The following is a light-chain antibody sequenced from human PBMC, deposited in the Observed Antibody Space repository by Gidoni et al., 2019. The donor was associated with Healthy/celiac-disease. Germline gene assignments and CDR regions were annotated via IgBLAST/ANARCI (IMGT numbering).Light chain of an antibody. CDR3: QSYDSSLSGSEV. V-gene: IGLV1-40*01. CDR1: SSNIGAGYD. J-gene: IGLJ2*01. Sequence: QSVLTQPPSAPGAPGQRVTISCTGSSSNIGAGYDVHWYQQLPGTAPKLLIYGNSNRPSGVPDRFSGSKSGTSASLAITGLQAEDEADYYCQSYDSSLSGSEVFGGGTKLTVL. CDR2: GNS.